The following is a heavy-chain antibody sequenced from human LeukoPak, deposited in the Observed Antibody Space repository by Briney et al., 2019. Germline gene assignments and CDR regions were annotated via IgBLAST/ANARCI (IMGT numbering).Heavy chain of an antibody. Sequence: GGSLRLSCSASGFTFSTYSMNWVRQAPGKGLEWVSSISSSSRYIYYADSVKGRFTISRDNAKNSLYLQMNSLRAEDTALYYCARLGSWYAGYMDVWGKGTTVTVSS. D-gene: IGHD6-13*01. J-gene: IGHJ6*03. CDR3: ARLGSWYAGYMDV. CDR2: ISSSSRYI. CDR1: GFTFSTYS. V-gene: IGHV3-21*04.